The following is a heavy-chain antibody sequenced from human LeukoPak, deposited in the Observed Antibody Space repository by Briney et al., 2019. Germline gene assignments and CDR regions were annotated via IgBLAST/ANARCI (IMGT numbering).Heavy chain of an antibody. D-gene: IGHD3-10*01. Sequence: PGGSLRLSCAASGFTFSSYWMSWVRQAPGKGLEWVANIKQDGSEKYYVDPVKGRFTISRDNAKNSLYLQMNSLRAEDTAVYYCARDRWFGELSGGFDYWGQGTLVTVSS. V-gene: IGHV3-7*01. CDR3: ARDRWFGELSGGFDY. CDR2: IKQDGSEK. CDR1: GFTFSSYW. J-gene: IGHJ4*02.